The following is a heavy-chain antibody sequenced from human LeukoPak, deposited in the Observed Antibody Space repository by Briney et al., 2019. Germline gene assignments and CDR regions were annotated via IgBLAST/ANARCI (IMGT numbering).Heavy chain of an antibody. CDR1: GVSLSSSGGG. D-gene: IGHD2-15*01. CDR3: AHGIGSR. J-gene: IGHJ4*02. CDR2: IYWDDDK. V-gene: IGHV2-5*02. Sequence: SGPTVAKPTQPLTLTCTFCGVSLSSSGGGVGWVRQPPGKALEWLALIYWDDDKRYSPSLKSRLNITKDTSKNQVVLTRGNMDRVDIATYYGAHGIGSRWGQGALVTLSS.